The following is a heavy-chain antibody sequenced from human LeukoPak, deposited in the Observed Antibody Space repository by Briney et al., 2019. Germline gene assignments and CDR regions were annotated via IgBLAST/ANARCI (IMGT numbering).Heavy chain of an antibody. Sequence: ASVKVSCRTSGYTFTGLYMHWVRLAPGQGLEWMAWINPNNGDTNYAQKFQGRVTVTTDTSMSTAYMDLTTLTYDDTAVYYCVRDLTGLFACWGQGTLVTVSS. V-gene: IGHV1-2*02. D-gene: IGHD3-9*01. CDR1: GYTFTGLY. J-gene: IGHJ4*02. CDR3: VRDLTGLFAC. CDR2: INPNNGDT.